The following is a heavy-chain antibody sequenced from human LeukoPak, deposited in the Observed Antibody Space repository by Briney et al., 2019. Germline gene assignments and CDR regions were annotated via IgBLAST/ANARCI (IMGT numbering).Heavy chain of an antibody. Sequence: GGSLRLSCAASGFTFSSYAMSWVRQAPGKGLEWVSSITGGGEITFYADSVRGRFTISRDNSKNTVYLQMNSLRGDDTALYYCARGTDYYGAVFDYWGQGTLVTVSS. J-gene: IGHJ4*02. CDR1: GFTFSSYA. CDR2: ITGGGEIT. V-gene: IGHV3-23*01. D-gene: IGHD3-10*01. CDR3: ARGTDYYGAVFDY.